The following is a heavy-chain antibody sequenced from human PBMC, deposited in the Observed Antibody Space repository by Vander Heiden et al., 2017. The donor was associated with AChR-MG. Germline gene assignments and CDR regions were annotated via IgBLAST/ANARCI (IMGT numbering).Heavy chain of an antibody. CDR1: GFTFSSYS. D-gene: IGHD6-13*01. CDR2: ISSSSSYI. Sequence: EVQLVESGGGLVKPGGSLRLSCAASGFTFSSYSMNWVRQAPGKGLEWVSSISSSSSYIYYADSVKGRFTISRDNAKNSLYLQMNSLRAEDTAVYYCARGRSSWPYYFDYWGQETLVTVSS. J-gene: IGHJ4*02. V-gene: IGHV3-21*01. CDR3: ARGRSSWPYYFDY.